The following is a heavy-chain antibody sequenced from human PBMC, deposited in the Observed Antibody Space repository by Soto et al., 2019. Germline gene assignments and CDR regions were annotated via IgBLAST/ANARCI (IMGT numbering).Heavy chain of an antibody. CDR1: GGPFSSQA. CDR3: AMGDGPYFYYVIDV. CDR2: IIPLLGST. V-gene: IGHV1-69*01. D-gene: IGHD2-21*01. Sequence: QVQVEQSGAEVKKPGSSLKVSCKTSGGPFSSQAFNWVRQARGHGLEWMGGIIPLLGSTTYAQKFQDRFTFTADESTSTVYMELRSLRSENTATYFCAMGDGPYFYYVIDVWGRGTTVTVSS. J-gene: IGHJ6*02.